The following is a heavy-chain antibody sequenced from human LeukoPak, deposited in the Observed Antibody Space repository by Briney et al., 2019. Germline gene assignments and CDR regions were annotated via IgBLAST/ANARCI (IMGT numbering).Heavy chain of an antibody. D-gene: IGHD1-26*01. J-gene: IGHJ5*02. CDR3: ARDHGGSSLGWFDP. CDR2: IYYSGST. CDR1: GGSISSSSYY. Sequence: SETLSLTCTVSGGSISSSSYYWGWIRQPPGKGLEWIGSIYYSGSTYYNPSLKSRVTISVDTSKNQFSLKLSSVTAADTAVYYCARDHGGSSLGWFDPWGQGTLVTVSS. V-gene: IGHV4-39*07.